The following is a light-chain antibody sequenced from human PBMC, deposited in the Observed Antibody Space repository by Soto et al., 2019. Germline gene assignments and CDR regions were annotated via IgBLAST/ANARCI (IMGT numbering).Light chain of an antibody. CDR2: DVS. CDR1: SSDVGGYNY. V-gene: IGLV2-14*03. J-gene: IGLJ2*01. Sequence: QSALTQPASVSGSPGQSISISCTGTSSDVGGYNYVSWYQHQPGKDPKLVIFDVSGRPSGISNRFSGSKSGNTASLTISGLQAEDEADYYCNSYTSSSARDVVFGGGTKLTVL. CDR3: NSYTSSSARDVV.